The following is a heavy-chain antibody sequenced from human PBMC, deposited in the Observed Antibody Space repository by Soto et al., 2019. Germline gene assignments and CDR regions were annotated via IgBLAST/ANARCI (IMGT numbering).Heavy chain of an antibody. CDR2: IFPGDSDA. V-gene: IGHV5-51*01. CDR1: GYNFISYW. Sequence: GESLKISCKGSGYNFISYWMGWVRQMPGKGLEWMGIIFPGDSDATYSPSFQGQVTISADKSISTAYLQWSSLKASDTAMYYCARQAYYGSGTYYSDYWGQGTLVTV. D-gene: IGHD3-10*01. CDR3: ARQAYYGSGTYYSDY. J-gene: IGHJ4*02.